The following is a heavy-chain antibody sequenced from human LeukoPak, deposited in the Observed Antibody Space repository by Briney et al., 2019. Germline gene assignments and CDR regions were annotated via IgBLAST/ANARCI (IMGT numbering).Heavy chain of an antibody. CDR2: IYTSGST. CDR3: ARCDGSGSYSFDY. J-gene: IGHJ4*02. V-gene: IGHV4-61*02. Sequence: SETLSLTCTVSGGSISSGSYYWSWIRQPAGKGLEWIGRIYTSGSTNYNPSLKSRVTISVDTSKNQFSLKLSSVTAADTAAYYCARCDGSGSYSFDYWGQGTLVTVSS. CDR1: GGSISSGSYY. D-gene: IGHD3-10*01.